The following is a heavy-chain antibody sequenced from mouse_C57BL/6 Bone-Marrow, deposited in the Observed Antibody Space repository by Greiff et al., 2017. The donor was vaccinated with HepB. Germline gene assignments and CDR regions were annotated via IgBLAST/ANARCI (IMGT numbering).Heavy chain of an antibody. J-gene: IGHJ2*01. CDR1: GFTFTSYD. CDR2: IYPRDGST. D-gene: IGHD1-1*01. V-gene: IGHV1-85*01. Sequence: QVQLQQSGPELVKPGASVKLSCTASGFTFTSYDINWVKQRPGQGLEWIGWIYPRDGSTKYDEKFKGKATLTVDTSSSTAYMELRSLTSEDSAVYFCASCATVVGAYFDYWGQGTTLTVSS. CDR3: ASCATVVGAYFDY.